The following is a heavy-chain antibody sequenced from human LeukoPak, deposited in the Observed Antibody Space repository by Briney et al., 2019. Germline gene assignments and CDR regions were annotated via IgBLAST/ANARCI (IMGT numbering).Heavy chain of an antibody. CDR1: GGSFSGYY. CDR3: ARRGSYYYDSSGFYY. V-gene: IGHV4-34*01. Sequence: PSETLSLTCAVYGGSFSGYYWSWIRQPPGKGLEWVGEINHSGSTNYNPSLKSRVTISVDTSKNQFSLKPSSVTAADTAVYYCARRGSYYYDSSGFYYWGQGTLVTVSS. D-gene: IGHD3-22*01. CDR2: INHSGST. J-gene: IGHJ4*02.